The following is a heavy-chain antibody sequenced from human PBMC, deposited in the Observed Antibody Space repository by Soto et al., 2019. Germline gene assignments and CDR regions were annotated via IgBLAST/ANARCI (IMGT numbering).Heavy chain of an antibody. CDR3: ARDAYYYDSRGSIDY. D-gene: IGHD3-22*01. J-gene: IGHJ4*02. Sequence: LRLSCAACGFTFSSYSMNWVRQAPGKGLEWVSYISSSSSTIYYADSVKGRFTISRDNAKNSLYLQMNSLRAEDTAVYYCARDAYYYDSRGSIDYWGQGTLVTVSS. V-gene: IGHV3-48*01. CDR1: GFTFSSYS. CDR2: ISSSSSTI.